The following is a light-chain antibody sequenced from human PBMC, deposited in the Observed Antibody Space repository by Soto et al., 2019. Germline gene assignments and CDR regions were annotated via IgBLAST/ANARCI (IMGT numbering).Light chain of an antibody. CDR2: DAS. Sequence: EIVLTQSPATLSLSPGERATHSCRASQSVSSDLAWYQQKPGQAPRLLIYDASNRATGIPARFSGSGSGTDFTLTISSLEPEDFAVYYCQQRSNWPPSITFGGGTKVEIK. CDR1: QSVSSD. J-gene: IGKJ4*01. V-gene: IGKV3-11*01. CDR3: QQRSNWPPSIT.